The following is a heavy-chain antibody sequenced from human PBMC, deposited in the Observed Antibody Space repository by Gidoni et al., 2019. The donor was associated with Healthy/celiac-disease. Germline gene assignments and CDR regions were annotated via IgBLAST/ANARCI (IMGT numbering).Heavy chain of an antibody. D-gene: IGHD5-18*01. V-gene: IGHV3-23*01. CDR3: AKGAVVDTAMAYYYYYGMDV. CDR1: GFTFSSYA. J-gene: IGHJ6*02. Sequence: EVQLLESGGGLVQPGGSLRLSCAASGFTFSSYAMRWVRQAPGKGLEWVSAISGSGGSTYYADSVKGRFTISRDNSKNTLYLQMNSLRAEDTAVYYCAKGAVVDTAMAYYYYYGMDVWGQGTTVTVSS. CDR2: ISGSGGST.